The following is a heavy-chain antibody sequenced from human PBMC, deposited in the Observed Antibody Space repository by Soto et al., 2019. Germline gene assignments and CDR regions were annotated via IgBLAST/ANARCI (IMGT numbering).Heavy chain of an antibody. J-gene: IGHJ4*02. D-gene: IGHD1-20*01. CDR2: IYSSGNT. CDR3: ARKDHGTGEGYNNRPIVY. Sequence: PSETLSLTCTVSGGSIDFYYWAWIRQSPGKGLEWVGYIYSSGNTNYNPSLKSRVTMSVDTPMNQFSLELTSVTAADTAVYYCARKDHGTGEGYNNRPIVYWGQGTQVTVA. CDR1: GGSIDFYY. V-gene: IGHV4-59*01.